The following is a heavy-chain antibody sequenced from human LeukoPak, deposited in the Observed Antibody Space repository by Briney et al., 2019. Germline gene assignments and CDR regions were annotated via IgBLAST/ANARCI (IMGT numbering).Heavy chain of an antibody. CDR1: GYTFTGYY. CDR2: IIPIFGTA. J-gene: IGHJ4*02. V-gene: IGHV1-69*13. D-gene: IGHD1-26*01. CDR3: ARVRGIVTD. Sequence: ASVKVSCKASGYTFTGYYIHWVRQAPGQGLEWMGGIIPIFGTANYAQKFQGRVTITADESTSTAYMELSSLRSEDTAVYYCARVRGIVTDWGQGTLVTVSS.